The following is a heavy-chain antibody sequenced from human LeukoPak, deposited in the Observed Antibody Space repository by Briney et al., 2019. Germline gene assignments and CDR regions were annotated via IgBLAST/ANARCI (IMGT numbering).Heavy chain of an antibody. CDR1: GFTFDDYA. J-gene: IGHJ6*03. V-gene: IGHV3-9*01. D-gene: IGHD6-13*01. CDR2: ITSNSDRL. CDR3: ARNSSSWLYYYYYMDV. Sequence: GGSLRLSCAASGFTFDDYAMHWVRQAPGKGLEWVSGITSNSDRLGYADSVRGRFTISRDNAKNSLYLQMNSLRAEDTAVYYCARNSSSWLYYYYYMDVWGKGTTVTVSS.